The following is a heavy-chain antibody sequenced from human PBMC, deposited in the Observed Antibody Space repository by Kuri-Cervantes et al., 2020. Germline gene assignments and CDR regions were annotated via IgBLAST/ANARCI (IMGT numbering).Heavy chain of an antibody. V-gene: IGHV4-59*01. D-gene: IGHD3-3*01. J-gene: IGHJ4*02. Sequence: SETLSLTCTVSGGSISSYYWSWIRQPPGKGLEWIGYIYYSGSTNYNPSLKSRVTISVDTSKNQFSLKLSSVTAADTAVYYCARALTIFLSPIHSGGADYWGQGTLVTVSS. CDR1: GGSISSYY. CDR2: IYYSGST. CDR3: ARALTIFLSPIHSGGADY.